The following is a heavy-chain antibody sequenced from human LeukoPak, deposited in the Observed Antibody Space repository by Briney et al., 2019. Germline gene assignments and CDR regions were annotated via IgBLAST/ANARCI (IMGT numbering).Heavy chain of an antibody. CDR1: GYSFTSYW. J-gene: IGHJ6*02. V-gene: IGHV5-51*01. D-gene: IGHD3-10*01. CDR2: IYPGDSDT. Sequence: GESLKISCKGSGYSFTSYWLGWARQMPGKGLEWMGIIYPGDSDTRYSPSFQGQVTISADKSISTAYLQWNSLKASDTAMYYCARPGIASSGSYVPYYGSDVWGQGTTVTVSS. CDR3: ARPGIASSGSYVPYYGSDV.